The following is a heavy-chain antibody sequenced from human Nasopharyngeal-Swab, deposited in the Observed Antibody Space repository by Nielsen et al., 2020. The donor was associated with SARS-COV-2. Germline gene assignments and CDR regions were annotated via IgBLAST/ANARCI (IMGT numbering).Heavy chain of an antibody. CDR2: ISSSSSYI. J-gene: IGHJ4*02. CDR3: ASPVYYDSSGYQHYFDY. V-gene: IGHV3-21*01. CDR1: GFTFSSYS. Sequence: GGSLRLSCAASGFTFSSYSMNWVRQAPGKGLEWVSSISSSSSYIYYADSVKGRFTISRDNAKNSLYLQMNSLRAEDTAVYYCASPVYYDSSGYQHYFDYWGQGTLVTVSS. D-gene: IGHD3-22*01.